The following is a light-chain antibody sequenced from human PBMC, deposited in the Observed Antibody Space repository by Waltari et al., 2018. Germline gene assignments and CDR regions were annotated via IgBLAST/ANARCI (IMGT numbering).Light chain of an antibody. CDR1: QSISSW. J-gene: IGKJ4*01. Sequence: QMTQSPSTLSASVGDRVTITCRASQSISSWLAWYQQKPGKAPKFLIYKASNLESGVPSRFSGSGSGTEFTLTISSLQPDDFATYYCQQYNTYSLTFGGGTKVEIK. V-gene: IGKV1-5*03. CDR3: QQYNTYSLT. CDR2: KAS.